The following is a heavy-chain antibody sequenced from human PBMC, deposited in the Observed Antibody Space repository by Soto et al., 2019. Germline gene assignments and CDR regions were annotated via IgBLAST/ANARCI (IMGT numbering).Heavy chain of an antibody. J-gene: IGHJ6*02. CDR3: ARHPVSGSYAYYYGMDV. CDR2: IIPIFGTA. Sequence: QVQLVQSGAEVKKPGSSVKVSCKASGGTFSSYAISWVRQAPGQGLEWMGGIIPIFGTANYAQKFQGRVTITADESTSTAYKELSSLSSEDTAVYYCARHPVSGSYAYYYGMDVWGQGTTVTVSS. V-gene: IGHV1-69*12. CDR1: GGTFSSYA. D-gene: IGHD1-26*01.